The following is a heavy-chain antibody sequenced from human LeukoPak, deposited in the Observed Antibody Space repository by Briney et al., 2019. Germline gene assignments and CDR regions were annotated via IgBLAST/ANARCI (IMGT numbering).Heavy chain of an antibody. D-gene: IGHD3-22*01. Sequence: SETLSLTCTVSGGSISSYYWSWIRQPPGKGLEWIGYIYYSGSTNYNPSLKSRVTISVDTSKNQFSLKLSSVTAADTAVYYCARGPQWLLPPDIWGQGTMVTVSS. CDR2: IYYSGST. J-gene: IGHJ3*02. CDR3: ARGPQWLLPPDI. V-gene: IGHV4-59*12. CDR1: GGSISSYY.